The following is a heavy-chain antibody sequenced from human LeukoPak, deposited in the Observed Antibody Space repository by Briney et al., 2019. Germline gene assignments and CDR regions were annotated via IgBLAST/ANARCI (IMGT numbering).Heavy chain of an antibody. CDR1: GFPFSDFS. Sequence: GGSLRLSCATSGFPFSDFSMSWVRQAPGKGLEWISTTNSGGTSTYYAESVKGRFTISRDNSKNTLCLQMSSLRVEDTAVYYCAKQSYARSLGEGGPGTLVSVSS. CDR2: TNSGGTST. J-gene: IGHJ4*02. V-gene: IGHV3-23*01. D-gene: IGHD2-8*01. CDR3: AKQSYARSLGE.